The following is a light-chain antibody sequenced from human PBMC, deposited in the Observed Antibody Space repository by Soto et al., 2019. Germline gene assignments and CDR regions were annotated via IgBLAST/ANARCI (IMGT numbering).Light chain of an antibody. CDR1: SSNIGAGYD. J-gene: IGLJ3*02. V-gene: IGLV1-40*01. Sequence: QSVLTQPPSVSWAPGQRVTISCTGSSSNIGAGYDVHWYQQLPGTAPKLLIYGNSNRPSGVPDRFSGSKSGTSASLAITGLRAEDEADYYCQSYDISLSGWVFGGGTKLTVL. CDR2: GNS. CDR3: QSYDISLSGWV.